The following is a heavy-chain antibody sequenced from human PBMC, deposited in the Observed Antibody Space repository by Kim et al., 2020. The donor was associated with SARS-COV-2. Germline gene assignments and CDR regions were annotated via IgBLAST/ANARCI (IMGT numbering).Heavy chain of an antibody. CDR2: TTYRGPT. Sequence: SETLSLTCSVSGGSVSSRAYYWSWLRQLPGKGLEWIGYTTYRGPTYDSGSLKSRVSISVDTSKNQFSLRLNSITAADTAVYHCARAPVSTPSYFDSWGRGTLVIVSS. CDR1: GGSVSSRAYY. CDR3: ARAPVSTPSYFDS. J-gene: IGHJ4*02. V-gene: IGHV4-31*03. D-gene: IGHD4-17*01.